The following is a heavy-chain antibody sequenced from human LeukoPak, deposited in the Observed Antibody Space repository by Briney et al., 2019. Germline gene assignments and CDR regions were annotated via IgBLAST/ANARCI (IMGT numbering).Heavy chain of an antibody. CDR3: ARDEYHYDSSGYYRLDY. J-gene: IGHJ4*02. V-gene: IGHV3-48*04. CDR1: GFTFSSYS. CDR2: ISSSSSTI. D-gene: IGHD3-22*01. Sequence: PGGSLRLSCAASGFTFSSYSMNWVRQAPGKGLEWVSYISSSSSTIYYADSVKGRFTISRDNAKNSLYLQMNSLRAEDTAVYYCARDEYHYDSSGYYRLDYWGQGTLVTVSS.